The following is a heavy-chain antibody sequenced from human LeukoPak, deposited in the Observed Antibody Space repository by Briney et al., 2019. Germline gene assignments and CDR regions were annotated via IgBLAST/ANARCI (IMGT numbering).Heavy chain of an antibody. CDR1: GYSISSGYY. D-gene: IGHD3-22*01. CDR3: ARVSGYYHPMDAFDI. V-gene: IGHV4-38-2*02. Sequence: PSETLSLTCTASGYSISSGYYWGWIRQPPGKGLEWIGSIYHSGSTYYNPSLKSRVTISVDTSKNQFSLKLSSVTAADTAVYYCARVSGYYHPMDAFDIWGQGTMVTVSS. CDR2: IYHSGST. J-gene: IGHJ3*02.